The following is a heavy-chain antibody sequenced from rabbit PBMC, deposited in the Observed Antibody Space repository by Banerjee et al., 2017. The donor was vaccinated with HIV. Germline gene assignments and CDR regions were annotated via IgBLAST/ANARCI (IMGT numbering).Heavy chain of an antibody. V-gene: IGHV1S43*01. Sequence: QEQLVESGGGLVTPGASLTLSCKASGFTLSSYWMCWVRQAPGKGLELIACIVTNSGSTWYASWVNGRFTISRSTSLNTVDLKMTSLTAADTATYFCARGVYAGYADYGYVPYYFNLWGQGTLVTVS. J-gene: IGHJ4*01. CDR1: GFTLSSYW. CDR3: ARGVYAGYADYGYVPYYFNL. D-gene: IGHD6-1*01. CDR2: IVTNSGST.